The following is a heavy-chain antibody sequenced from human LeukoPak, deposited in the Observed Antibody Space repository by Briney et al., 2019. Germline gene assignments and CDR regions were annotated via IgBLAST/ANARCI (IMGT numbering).Heavy chain of an antibody. D-gene: IGHD1-1*01. J-gene: IGHJ4*02. CDR2: IYYSGSP. CDR3: ATWRTAKTGFDY. V-gene: IGHV4-39*01. Sequence: PSETLSLTCTVSGGSISNNNYYWAWLRQPPGKGLECFVSIYYSGSPYYNPSLKSTVTISVDTSKNQFSLRLSSVTAADTAVYYCATWRTAKTGFDYWGQGTLVTVSS. CDR1: GGSISNNNYY.